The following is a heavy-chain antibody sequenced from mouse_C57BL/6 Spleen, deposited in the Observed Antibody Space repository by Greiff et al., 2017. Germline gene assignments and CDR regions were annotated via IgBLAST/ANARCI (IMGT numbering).Heavy chain of an antibody. CDR1: GYAFSSYW. V-gene: IGHV1-80*01. D-gene: IGHD1-2*01. Sequence: VMLVESGAELVKPGASVKISCKASGYAFSSYWMNWVKQRPGKGLEWIGQIYPGDGDTNYNGKFKGKATLTADKASSTAYMQLSSLTSEDSAVYFCASRGHYDYWGQGTTLTVSS. CDR3: ASRGHYDY. CDR2: IYPGDGDT. J-gene: IGHJ2*01.